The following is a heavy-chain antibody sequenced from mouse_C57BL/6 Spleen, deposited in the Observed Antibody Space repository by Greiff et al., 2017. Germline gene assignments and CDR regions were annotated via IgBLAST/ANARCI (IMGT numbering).Heavy chain of an antibody. D-gene: IGHD2-4*01. Sequence: QVQLQQPGAELVKPGASVKLSCKASGYTFTSYWMHWVKQRPGQGLEWIGMIHPNSGSTNYNEKFKSKATLTVDKSSSTAYMQLSSLTSEDSAVXDCARGDYDYDGWYFDVWGTGTTVTVSS. CDR2: IHPNSGST. J-gene: IGHJ1*03. CDR3: ARGDYDYDGWYFDV. V-gene: IGHV1-64*01. CDR1: GYTFTSYW.